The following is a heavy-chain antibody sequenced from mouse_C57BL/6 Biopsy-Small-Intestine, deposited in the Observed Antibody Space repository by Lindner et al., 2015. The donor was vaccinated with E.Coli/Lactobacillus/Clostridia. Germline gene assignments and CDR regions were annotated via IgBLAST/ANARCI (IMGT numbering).Heavy chain of an antibody. Sequence: VQLQESGAELVRPGASVKLSCTTSGFNIKDCYIHWVRQRPEQGLEWIGRIDPEDGNTYFAPKFQGEATMTADTSSNTAYLQFISLTSDDTAVYYCARKRFITTMRDFDVWGTGTTVTVSS. J-gene: IGHJ1*03. CDR2: IDPEDGNT. V-gene: IGHV14-1*01. CDR3: ARKRFITTMRDFDV. D-gene: IGHD1-1*01. CDR1: GFNIKDCY.